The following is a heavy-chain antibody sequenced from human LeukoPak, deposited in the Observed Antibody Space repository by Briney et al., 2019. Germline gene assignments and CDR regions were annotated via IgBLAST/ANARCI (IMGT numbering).Heavy chain of an antibody. D-gene: IGHD4-17*01. J-gene: IGHJ4*02. CDR3: AKDRGFYGDYAVFDY. CDR2: ISGSGGST. V-gene: IGHV3-23*01. CDR1: GFTFSSYA. Sequence: AGGPLRLSCAASGFTFSSYAMSWVRQAPGKGLEWVSAISGSGGSTYYADSVKGRFTISRDNSKNTLYLQMNSLRAEDTAVYYCAKDRGFYGDYAVFDYWGQGTLVTVSS.